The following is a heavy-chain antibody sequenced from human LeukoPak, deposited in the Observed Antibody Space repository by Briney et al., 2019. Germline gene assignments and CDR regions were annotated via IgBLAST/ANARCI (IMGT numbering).Heavy chain of an antibody. Sequence: AGTLTLTCTASGFTFSSYSMNWVRQPPGKGLEWVSSISSSSYIYYADSLKGRFTISRDNAKNSLYLQMNSMRAADTAVYYCERAPIAAAGTGYYYMEVWGKGITVTASS. J-gene: IGHJ6*03. CDR3: ERAPIAAAGTGYYYMEV. D-gene: IGHD6-13*01. CDR1: GFTFSSYS. CDR2: ISSSSYI. V-gene: IGHV3-21*01.